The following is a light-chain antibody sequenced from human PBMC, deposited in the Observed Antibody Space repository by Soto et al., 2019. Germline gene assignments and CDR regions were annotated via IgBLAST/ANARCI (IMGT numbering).Light chain of an antibody. CDR2: KVF. J-gene: IGKJ2*01. CDR1: QSLVYADGNTY. Sequence: DVVMTQSPLSLPVTLGQSASISCTSSQSLVYADGNTYLNWLQQRPGHSPSRLIYKVFNRDSGVPDRFSGSASGSEFTLTISRVEAEDIGVYYCMQTAHWPYTFGRGTKVDIK. CDR3: MQTAHWPYT. V-gene: IGKV2-30*01.